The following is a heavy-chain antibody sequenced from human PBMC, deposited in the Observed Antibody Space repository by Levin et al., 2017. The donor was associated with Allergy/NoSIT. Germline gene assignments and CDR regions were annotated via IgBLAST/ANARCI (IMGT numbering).Heavy chain of an antibody. J-gene: IGHJ4*02. D-gene: IGHD3-10*01. CDR2: ISESGAST. V-gene: IGHV3-64*01. Sequence: SCAASGFAFSGYFLHWVRQAPGKGLQYVSSISESGASTYYTTSVKGRFSISRDNSKNTLYLQMGSLRAEDMAVYYCARGVYYGSGRYYFDYWGQGTLVTVSS. CDR3: ARGVYYGSGRYYFDY. CDR1: GFAFSGYF.